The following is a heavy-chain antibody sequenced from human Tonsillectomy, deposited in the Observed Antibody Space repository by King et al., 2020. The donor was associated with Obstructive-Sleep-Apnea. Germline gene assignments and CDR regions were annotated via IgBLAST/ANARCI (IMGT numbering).Heavy chain of an antibody. CDR2: IKSKTDGGQT. CDR3: TTGIAVAATFDY. V-gene: IGHV3-15*01. CDR1: GFTFSNAW. D-gene: IGHD6-19*01. J-gene: IGHJ4*02. Sequence: VQLVESGGGLVKPGGSLRLSCAASGFTFSNAWMSWVRQAPGKGLEWGGRIKSKTDGGQTDYAAPVKGRFTISRDDSKNTLYLQMNSLKTEDTAVYYCTTGIAVAATFDYWGQGTLVTVSS.